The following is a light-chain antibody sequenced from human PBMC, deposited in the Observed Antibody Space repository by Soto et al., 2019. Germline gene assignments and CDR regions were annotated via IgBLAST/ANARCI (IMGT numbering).Light chain of an antibody. J-gene: IGLJ2*01. Sequence: QSALTQPPSASGSPGQSVTISCTGTSSDVGGYDYVSWYQQHPGKAPKLMIYAVSQRPSGVPDRFSGSKSGNTASLTVSGLQAEDEADYYCSSYAGGDNVVFGGGTQLTVL. CDR3: SSYAGGDNVV. CDR2: AVS. CDR1: SSDVGGYDY. V-gene: IGLV2-8*01.